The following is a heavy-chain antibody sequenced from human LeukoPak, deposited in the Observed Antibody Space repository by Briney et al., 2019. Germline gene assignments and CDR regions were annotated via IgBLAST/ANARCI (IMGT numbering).Heavy chain of an antibody. CDR3: ARVPTNAYGFDY. V-gene: IGHV3-74*03. CDR2: INDDGSRF. Sequence: GGSLRLSCVGSGFTFNFYWMHWVRQAPGKGLEWVSHINDDGSRFTYAGFVKGRSTHSRDNAKNTVYLQMNSVRVEDTAVYYCARVPTNAYGFDYWGQGAQVTVSS. CDR1: GFTFNFYW. J-gene: IGHJ4*02. D-gene: IGHD3-10*01.